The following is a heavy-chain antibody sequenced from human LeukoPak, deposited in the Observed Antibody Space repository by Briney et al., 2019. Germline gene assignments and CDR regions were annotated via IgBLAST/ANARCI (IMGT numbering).Heavy chain of an antibody. D-gene: IGHD3-10*01. CDR1: GFTFSSYT. CDR2: ISSSRSYI. CDR3: ARLVKSGNYFDY. J-gene: IGHJ4*02. Sequence: GGSLRLSCAASGFTFSSYTMNWVRQAPGKGLEWVSSISSSRSYIYYADSVKGRFTISRDNAKNSLYLQMNSLRAEDTAVYYCARLVKSGNYFDYWGQGTLVTVSS. V-gene: IGHV3-21*01.